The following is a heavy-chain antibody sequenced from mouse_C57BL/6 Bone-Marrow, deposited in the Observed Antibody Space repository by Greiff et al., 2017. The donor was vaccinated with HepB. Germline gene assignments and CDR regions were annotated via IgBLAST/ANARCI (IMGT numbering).Heavy chain of an antibody. D-gene: IGHD2-1*01. J-gene: IGHJ1*03. CDR3: ARMGIYYGNSYWYFDV. CDR2: IWWDDDK. CDR1: GFSLSTFGMG. V-gene: IGHV8-8*01. Sequence: QVTLKESGPGILQPSQTLSLTCSFSGFSLSTFGMGVGWIRQPSGKGLEWLAHIWWDDDKYYNPALKSRLTISKDTSKNQVFLKIANVDTADTATYYCARMGIYYGNSYWYFDVWGTGTTVTVSS.